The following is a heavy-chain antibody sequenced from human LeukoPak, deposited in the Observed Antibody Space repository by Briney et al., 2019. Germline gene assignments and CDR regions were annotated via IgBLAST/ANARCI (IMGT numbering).Heavy chain of an antibody. J-gene: IGHJ2*01. CDR3: ARDYPYYYDTSGLNGIDP. D-gene: IGHD3-22*01. Sequence: RGSLILSCAASGFTFSNCNMNWVRQAPGKGLEWVSSINYDSTYIYYADSLKGRFTISRDNAKNSLYLQMNSLRAEDTAVYFCARDYPYYYDTSGLNGIDPWGRGTLVTVSS. V-gene: IGHV3-21*01. CDR1: GFTFSNCN. CDR2: INYDSTYI.